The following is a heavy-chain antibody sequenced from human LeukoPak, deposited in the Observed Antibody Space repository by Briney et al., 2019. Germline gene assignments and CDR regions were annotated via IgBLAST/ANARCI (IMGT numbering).Heavy chain of an antibody. CDR3: ASSQGPGESLDY. Sequence: SETLSLTCTVSGGSISSGGYYWSWIRQPPGKGLEWIGYIYHSGSTYYNPSLKSRVTISVDRSKNQFSLKLSSVTAADTAVYYCASSQGPGESLDYWGQGTLVTVSS. CDR1: GGSISSGGYY. D-gene: IGHD3-10*01. J-gene: IGHJ4*02. V-gene: IGHV4-30-2*01. CDR2: IYHSGST.